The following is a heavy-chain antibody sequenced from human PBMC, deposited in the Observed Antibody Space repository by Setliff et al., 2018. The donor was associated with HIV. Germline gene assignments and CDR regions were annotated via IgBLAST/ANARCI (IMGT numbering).Heavy chain of an antibody. J-gene: IGHJ4*02. Sequence: SVKVSCKASGGVFSTYGMHWVRQAPGQGFEWVGGIIPVASIPNYAQEFQDRVTITADESTTTVYMEMRSLTPGDTALYYCARGPLYGYDRGYFDYWGQGTLVTVSS. CDR3: ARGPLYGYDRGYFDY. CDR1: GGVFSTYG. D-gene: IGHD5-12*01. V-gene: IGHV1-69*10. CDR2: IIPVASIP.